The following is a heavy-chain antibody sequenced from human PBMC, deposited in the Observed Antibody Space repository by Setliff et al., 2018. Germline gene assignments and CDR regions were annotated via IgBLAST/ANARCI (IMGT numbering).Heavy chain of an antibody. CDR3: AKQGYSDSLYAFDV. V-gene: IGHV1-2*06. CDR2: IHPNTGST. J-gene: IGHJ3*01. Sequence: ASVKVSCKTSGFGFTTFGFSWVRQAPGHGLELMGRIHPNTGSTNYLQDFQGRVTITRDTSIYTVYMELTGLTSGDTAVYYCAKQGYSDSLYAFDVWGQGTVVTVS. D-gene: IGHD3-16*02. CDR1: GFGFTTFG.